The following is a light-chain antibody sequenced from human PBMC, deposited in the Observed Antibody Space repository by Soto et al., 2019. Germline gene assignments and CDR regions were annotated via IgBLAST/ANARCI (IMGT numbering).Light chain of an antibody. CDR3: RSYTSTFYV. CDR1: SSDVGGYNY. V-gene: IGLV2-14*01. Sequence: QSALTQPASVSRSPGQPITISCTGTSSDVGGYNYVSWYQQHPGKAPKLMIYDVSNRPSGVSNRFSGSKSGNTASLTISGLQAEDEADYYCRSYTSTFYVFGTRTKVTVL. CDR2: DVS. J-gene: IGLJ1*01.